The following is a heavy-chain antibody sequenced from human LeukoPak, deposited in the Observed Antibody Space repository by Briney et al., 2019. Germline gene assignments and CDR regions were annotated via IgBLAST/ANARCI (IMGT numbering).Heavy chain of an antibody. CDR2: IYTSGST. J-gene: IGHJ6*03. Sequence: SETLSLTRTVSGGSISSYYWSWIRQPPGKGLEWIGYIYTSGSTNYNPSLKSRVTVSVDTSKNQFSLKLSSVTAADTAVYYCARMSEYYYYYMDVWGKGTTVTVSS. CDR3: ARMSEYYYYYMDV. CDR1: GGSISSYY. V-gene: IGHV4-4*09.